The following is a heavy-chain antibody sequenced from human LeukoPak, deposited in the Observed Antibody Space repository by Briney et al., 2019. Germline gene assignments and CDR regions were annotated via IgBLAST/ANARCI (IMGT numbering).Heavy chain of an antibody. D-gene: IGHD3-16*01. CDR1: GFTFSSIW. CDR2: IKHDGTET. J-gene: IGHJ6*04. CDR3: AKNGGQHGMDV. Sequence: PAVSLRLSCATGGFTFSSIWMSWVRQAPGKGLEGVANIKHDGTETNYVDSVKGRFTISRDNAKNSLHLQMNSLRVEDTAVYYCAKNGGQHGMDVWGKGTTVTVSS. V-gene: IGHV3-7*02.